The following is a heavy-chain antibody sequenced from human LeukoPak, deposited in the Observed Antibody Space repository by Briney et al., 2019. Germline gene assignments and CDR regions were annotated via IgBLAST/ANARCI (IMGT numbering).Heavy chain of an antibody. Sequence: SETLSLTCTVSGYSISSGYYWGWIRQPPGKGLEWIGSIYHSGSTYYNPSLKSRVTISVDTSKNQFSLKLSSVTAADTAVYYCARGPLSRGYYYYYMDVWGKGTTVTISS. CDR2: IYHSGST. V-gene: IGHV4-38-2*02. CDR3: ARGPLSRGYYYYYMDV. J-gene: IGHJ6*03. CDR1: GYSISSGYY.